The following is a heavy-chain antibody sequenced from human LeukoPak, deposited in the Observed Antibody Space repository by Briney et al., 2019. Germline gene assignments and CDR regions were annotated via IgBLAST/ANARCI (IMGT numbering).Heavy chain of an antibody. J-gene: IGHJ6*04. Sequence: PSETLSLTCAVYGGSFSGYYWSGIRQPPGKGLEWIGEINHSGSTNYNPSLKSRVTISVDTSKNQFSLKLSSVTAADTAVYYCARSSYGAWRGVWGKGTTVTVSS. CDR2: INHSGST. D-gene: IGHD4-17*01. V-gene: IGHV4-34*01. CDR1: GGSFSGYY. CDR3: ARSSYGAWRGV.